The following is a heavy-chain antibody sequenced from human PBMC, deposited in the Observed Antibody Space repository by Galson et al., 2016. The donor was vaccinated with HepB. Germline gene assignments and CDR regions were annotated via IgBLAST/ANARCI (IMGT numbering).Heavy chain of an antibody. CDR3: ARRRYSSTLRTSAYFAY. J-gene: IGHJ4*02. D-gene: IGHD6-19*01. Sequence: SETLSLTCTVSGDSISRYYWSWIRQPPGKGLEWIGHIYYSGNTNYNPSLKSRVTISVDTSNNQFSLKLTSVTAADTGVYYCARRRYSSTLRTSAYFAYWGQGTLVTVSS. CDR2: IYYSGNT. V-gene: IGHV4-59*08. CDR1: GDSISRYY.